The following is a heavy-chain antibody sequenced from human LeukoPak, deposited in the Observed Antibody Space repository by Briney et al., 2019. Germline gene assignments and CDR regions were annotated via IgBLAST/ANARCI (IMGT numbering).Heavy chain of an antibody. J-gene: IGHJ2*01. Sequence: GGSLRLSCVASGFTFSNYAMSWVRQAPEKGLDWVSVISGSAHKIRYADSVKGRFTISRDNSENTVYLQMNSLRDDDTAVYYCARANPADFNLWGRGTLVTVSS. V-gene: IGHV3-23*01. D-gene: IGHD1-14*01. CDR2: ISGSAHKI. CDR1: GFTFSNYA. CDR3: ARANPADFNL.